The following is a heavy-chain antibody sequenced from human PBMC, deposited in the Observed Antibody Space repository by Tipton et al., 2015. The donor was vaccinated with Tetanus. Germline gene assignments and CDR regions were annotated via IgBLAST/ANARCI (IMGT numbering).Heavy chain of an antibody. CDR3: AGAPSPYYAVSWVHNWFGP. D-gene: IGHD1-26*01. V-gene: IGHV4-31*03. CDR1: GASFSSGGYY. Sequence: TLSLTCTVSGASFSSGGYYWSWIRQHPGRGLEWIGYIYHTGTTYYNPSLKSRLTISIDTTKNQFSLNLRSVTAADTAVYFWAGAPSPYYAVSWVHNWFGPWGLGTLVTVSP. J-gene: IGHJ5*02. CDR2: IYHTGTT.